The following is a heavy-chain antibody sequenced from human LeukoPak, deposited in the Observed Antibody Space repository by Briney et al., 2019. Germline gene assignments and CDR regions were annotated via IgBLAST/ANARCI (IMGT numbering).Heavy chain of an antibody. CDR2: IRYDGTNE. V-gene: IGHV3-30*02. J-gene: IGHJ4*02. CDR3: AKDLRD. CDR1: GFTFSSSG. Sequence: PGGSLRLSCAASGFTFSSSGMHWVRQARGKGLEWVSFIRYDGTNENYADSVKGRFTISRDDSRNTLYLQMNSLRPDDTAVYYCAKDLRDWGQGTLVTVSS.